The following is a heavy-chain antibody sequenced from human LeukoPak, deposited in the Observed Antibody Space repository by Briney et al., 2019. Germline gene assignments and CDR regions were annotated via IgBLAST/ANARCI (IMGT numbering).Heavy chain of an antibody. Sequence: PSETLSLTCTVSGGSISSSSYYWGWIRQPPGKGLEWIGSIYYSGSTYYNPSLKSRVTISVDTSKNQFSLKLSSVTAADTAVYYCARNLGSSYEEFAFDIWGQGTMVTVSS. CDR1: GGSISSSSYY. CDR3: ARNLGSSYEEFAFDI. J-gene: IGHJ3*02. D-gene: IGHD1-26*01. V-gene: IGHV4-39*07. CDR2: IYYSGST.